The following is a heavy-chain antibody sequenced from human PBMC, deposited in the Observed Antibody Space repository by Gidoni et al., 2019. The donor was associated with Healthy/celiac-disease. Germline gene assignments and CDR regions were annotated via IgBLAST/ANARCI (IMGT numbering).Heavy chain of an antibody. CDR3: ARDDRIVGATGGY. Sequence: EVQLVESGGGLVQPGGSLSLSCASSGFPFSSYSMNWVRQAPGKGLEWVSYISSSSSTIYYADSVKGRFTISRDNAKNSLYLQMNSLRAEDTAVYYCARDDRIVGATGGYWGQGTLVTVSS. CDR2: ISSSSSTI. V-gene: IGHV3-48*01. CDR1: GFPFSSYS. J-gene: IGHJ4*02. D-gene: IGHD1-26*01.